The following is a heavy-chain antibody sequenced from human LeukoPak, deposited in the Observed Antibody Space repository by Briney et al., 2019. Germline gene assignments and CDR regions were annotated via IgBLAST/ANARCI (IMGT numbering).Heavy chain of an antibody. CDR2: MWFDGSNQ. V-gene: IGHV3-33*01. D-gene: IGHD1-26*01. Sequence: GGSLRLSCAASGFTFSSYAMHWVRQAPGKGLEGVAVMWFDGSNQYQTDSVKGRFTISRDNSKNTLYLQMSSLRADDTAVYYCARDRHSGRFYTIDYWGQGTLVTVSS. CDR3: ARDRHSGRFYTIDY. J-gene: IGHJ4*02. CDR1: GFTFSSYA.